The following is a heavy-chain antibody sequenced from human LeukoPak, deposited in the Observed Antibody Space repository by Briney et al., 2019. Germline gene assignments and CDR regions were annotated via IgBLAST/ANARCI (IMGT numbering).Heavy chain of an antibody. D-gene: IGHD6-19*01. CDR3: ARPYFGAVAGTDYYMDV. V-gene: IGHV4-39*01. Sequence: PSETLSLTCTVSGGSISSSSYYWGWIRQPPGKGLEWIGSMYYSGSTYYNSSLKSRVTISVDTSKNQFSLKLSSVTAADTAVYYCARPYFGAVAGTDYYMDVWGKGTTVTVSS. CDR1: GGSISSSSYY. CDR2: MYYSGST. J-gene: IGHJ6*03.